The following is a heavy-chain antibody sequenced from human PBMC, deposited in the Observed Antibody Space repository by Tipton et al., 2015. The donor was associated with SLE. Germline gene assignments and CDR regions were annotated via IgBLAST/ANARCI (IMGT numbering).Heavy chain of an antibody. Sequence: QSGAEVKKPGSSVRVSCKTSGGTFTNYAFNWVRQAPGQGLEWVGKIVPLFGTTDYAPNFQGRVTFTAHKSTKTAYMEVSSLTSAYSAVYYCSAASSPRDYYMDVWGKGAAVSVSS. J-gene: IGHJ6*03. CDR2: IVPLFGTT. D-gene: IGHD2-2*01. V-gene: IGHV1-69*06. CDR1: GGTFTNYA. CDR3: SAASSPRDYYMDV.